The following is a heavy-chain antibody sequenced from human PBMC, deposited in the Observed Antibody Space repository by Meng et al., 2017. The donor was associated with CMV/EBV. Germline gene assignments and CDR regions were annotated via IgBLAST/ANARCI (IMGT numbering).Heavy chain of an antibody. J-gene: IGHJ4*02. CDR3: AREMPIAAAGCFDY. V-gene: IGHV4-4*07. CDR2: IDTSGST. D-gene: IGHD6-13*01. Sequence: QLPESGPGMVKPSQTLSCTGSVPGGSISRSYGSWIRQPAGKGLEWIGRIDTSGSTTYNPSLKSRVSMSVDTSKNQFSLKPSSVTAADTAVYYCAREMPIAAAGCFDYWGQGTLVTVSS. CDR1: GGSISRSY.